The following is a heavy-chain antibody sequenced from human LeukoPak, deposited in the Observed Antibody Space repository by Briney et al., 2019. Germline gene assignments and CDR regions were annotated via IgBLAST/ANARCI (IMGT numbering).Heavy chain of an antibody. Sequence: ASVKVSCKASGYTFNGYYMHWVRQAPGQGLEWMGWINPNSGGTNYAQKFQGRVTMTRDTSISTAYMELSRLRSDDTAVYYCARGPHWDPHFDYWGQGTLVTVSS. CDR2: INPNSGGT. D-gene: IGHD7-27*01. CDR1: GYTFNGYY. J-gene: IGHJ4*02. V-gene: IGHV1-2*02. CDR3: ARGPHWDPHFDY.